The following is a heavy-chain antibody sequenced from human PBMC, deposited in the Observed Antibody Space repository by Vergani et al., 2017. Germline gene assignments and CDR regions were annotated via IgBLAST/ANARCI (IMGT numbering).Heavy chain of an antibody. D-gene: IGHD6-19*01. J-gene: IGHJ6*02. Sequence: EVQLVESGGGLVQPGGSLRLSCAASGFTFSSYWMSWVRQAPGKGLEWVANIKQGGSEKYYVDSVKGRFTISRDNAKNSLYLQMNSLRAEDTAVYYCAREEVTSVGWSRNYYYYGMDVWGQGTTVTVSS. CDR2: IKQGGSEK. CDR1: GFTFSSYW. V-gene: IGHV3-7*01. CDR3: AREEVTSVGWSRNYYYYGMDV.